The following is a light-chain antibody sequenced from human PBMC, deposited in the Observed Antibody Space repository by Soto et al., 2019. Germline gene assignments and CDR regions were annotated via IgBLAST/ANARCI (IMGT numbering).Light chain of an antibody. J-gene: IGKJ1*01. CDR1: ESISNN. CDR3: QQTYSTPRGA. Sequence: DIQMTQSPSSLSASVGDRDTITCRASESISNNLNWYQQKPGKAPKLLIYAASTLQSGVPSRFSGGGSGTDFTLTIGSLQPEDFTTYYCQQTYSTPRGAFGQGTKVEIK. V-gene: IGKV1-39*01. CDR2: AAS.